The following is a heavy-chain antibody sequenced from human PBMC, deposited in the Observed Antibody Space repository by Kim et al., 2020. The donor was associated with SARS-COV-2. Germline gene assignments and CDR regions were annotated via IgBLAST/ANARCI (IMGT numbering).Heavy chain of an antibody. D-gene: IGHD2-15*01. V-gene: IGHV1-3*01. CDR3: LGGYYFDY. Sequence: NDTPIYSQNFQGRVTITTDTSASTGYMEMSSLRSEDSAVYYCLGGYYFDYWGQGTLVTVSS. CDR2: NDTP. J-gene: IGHJ4*02.